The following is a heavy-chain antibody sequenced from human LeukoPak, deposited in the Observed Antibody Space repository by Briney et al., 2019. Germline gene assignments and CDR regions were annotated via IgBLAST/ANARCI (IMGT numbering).Heavy chain of an antibody. CDR1: GYTFTSYG. D-gene: IGHD2-21*02. Sequence: ASVKVSCKASGYTFTSYGISWVRQAPGQGLEWMGWLSAYNGNTNYAQKLQGRVTMTTDTSTSTAYMELRSLRSDDTAVYYCARDPGLAYCVGDCNSGVDYWGKGTLVTVSS. CDR3: ARDPGLAYCVGDCNSGVDY. CDR2: LSAYNGNT. V-gene: IGHV1-18*01. J-gene: IGHJ4*02.